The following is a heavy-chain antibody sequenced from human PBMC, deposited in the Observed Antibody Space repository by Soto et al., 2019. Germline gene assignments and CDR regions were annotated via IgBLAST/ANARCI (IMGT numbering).Heavy chain of an antibody. V-gene: IGHV3-30-3*01. Sequence: PVGSLILSYAASGFTFSIYAMHWFRQAPGKGLEWVAVISYDGSNKYYADSVKGRFTISRDNSKNTLYLQMNSLRAEDTAVYYCASLVEKAIAVAGLAYWGQGTLVGVSS. CDR1: GFTFSIYA. CDR2: ISYDGSNK. J-gene: IGHJ4*02. D-gene: IGHD6-19*01. CDR3: ASLVEKAIAVAGLAY.